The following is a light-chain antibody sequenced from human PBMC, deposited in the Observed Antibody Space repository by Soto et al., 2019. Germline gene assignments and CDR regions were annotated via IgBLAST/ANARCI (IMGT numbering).Light chain of an antibody. J-gene: IGKJ2*01. Sequence: EVVLTQSPATLSLSPGERATLSCRASQSITTSLAWYQHKPGQAPRLLIYDASTRATGIPARFSGSGSGTYFTLTINSLEPEDFAVYFCQQRSNWPGYTFGQGTKLEIK. CDR3: QQRSNWPGYT. CDR1: QSITTS. V-gene: IGKV3-11*01. CDR2: DAS.